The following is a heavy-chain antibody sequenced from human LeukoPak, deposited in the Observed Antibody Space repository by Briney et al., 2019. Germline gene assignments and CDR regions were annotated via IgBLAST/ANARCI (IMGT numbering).Heavy chain of an antibody. V-gene: IGHV3-30*02. CDR3: AKDIMRYFDWLLAFDY. CDR2: IRYVASIK. CDR1: GLTFSSYG. J-gene: IGHJ4*02. D-gene: IGHD3-9*01. Sequence: PGGSLSLAWAASGLTFSSYGMHWVRQAPGKGLEWVAFIRYVASIKYYAGSVNGRFTSSRDNSKNTLYLQMNSLKAEDTAVYYCAKDIMRYFDWLLAFDYWGQGTLVTVSS.